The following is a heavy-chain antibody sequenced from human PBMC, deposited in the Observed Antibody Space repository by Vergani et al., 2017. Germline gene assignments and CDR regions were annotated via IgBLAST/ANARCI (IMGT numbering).Heavy chain of an antibody. Sequence: QVQLQGSGPGLVKPSETLSLTCTVSGGSISSYYWSWIRQPPGKGLEWIGYIYYSGSTNYNPSLKSRVTISVDTSKNQFSLKLSSVTAADTAVYYCARAGEECSSQYEPRILDYWGQGTLVTVSS. CDR2: IYYSGST. D-gene: IGHD6-13*01. CDR3: ARAGEECSSQYEPRILDY. V-gene: IGHV4-59*01. J-gene: IGHJ4*02. CDR1: GGSISSYY.